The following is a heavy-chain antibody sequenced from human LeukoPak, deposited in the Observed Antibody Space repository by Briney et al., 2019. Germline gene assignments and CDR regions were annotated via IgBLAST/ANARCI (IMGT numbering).Heavy chain of an antibody. J-gene: IGHJ4*02. Sequence: GGSLRPSCAAFGFSFSTYSMNWVRQAPGQGLEWISYISNNSDTIYYADSVKGRFTISRDNAKNTLYLQMNSLRAEDTATYYCTRTVGYWGQGTLVTVSS. V-gene: IGHV3-48*01. CDR2: ISNNSDTI. CDR1: GFSFSTYS. CDR3: TRTVGY.